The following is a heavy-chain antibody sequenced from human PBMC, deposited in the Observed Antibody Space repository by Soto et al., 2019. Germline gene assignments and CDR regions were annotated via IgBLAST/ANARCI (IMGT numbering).Heavy chain of an antibody. J-gene: IGHJ3*02. CDR1: GYTFTSYG. D-gene: IGHD4-17*01. CDR2: ISAYNGNT. CDR3: ARDQFAYGGNHDAFDT. V-gene: IGHV1-18*01. Sequence: QVQLVQSGAEVKKPGASVKVSCKASGYTFTSYGISWVRQAPGQGLEWMGWISAYNGNTNYAQKLQGRVTMTTDTXTXXAYMELRSLRSDDTAVYYCARDQFAYGGNHDAFDTWGQGTMVTVSS.